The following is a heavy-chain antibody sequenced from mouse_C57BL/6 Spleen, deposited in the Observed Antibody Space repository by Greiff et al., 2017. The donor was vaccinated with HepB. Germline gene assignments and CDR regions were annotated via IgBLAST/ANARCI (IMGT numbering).Heavy chain of an antibody. CDR1: GFTFSSYG. V-gene: IGHV5-6*02. J-gene: IGHJ1*03. Sequence: EVKLEESGGDLVKPGGSLKLSCAASGFTFSSYGMSWVRQTPDKRLEWVATISSGGSYTYYPDSVKGRFTISRDNAKNTLYLQMSSLKSEDTAMYYCARQTTDWYFDLWGTGTTVSVFS. CDR3: ARQTTDWYFDL. CDR2: ISSGGSYT.